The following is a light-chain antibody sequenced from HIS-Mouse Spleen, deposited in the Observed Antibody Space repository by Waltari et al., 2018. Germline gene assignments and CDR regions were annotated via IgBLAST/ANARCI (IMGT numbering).Light chain of an antibody. J-gene: IGKJ1*01. CDR2: GAS. CDR3: QQYNNWPRT. Sequence: EIVMTQSPATLSLSPGERATLSCRASQSVSSNLAWYQQKPGQAPRLLIYGASTRATGIPARFSGSWSGTEFTLTISSMQSEDFAVYYCQQYNNWPRTFGQGTKVEIK. V-gene: IGKV3-15*01. CDR1: QSVSSN.